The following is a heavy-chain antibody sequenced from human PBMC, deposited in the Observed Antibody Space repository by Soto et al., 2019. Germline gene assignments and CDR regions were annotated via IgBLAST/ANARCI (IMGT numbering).Heavy chain of an antibody. J-gene: IGHJ2*01. Sequence: QVVLVQSGAEVKKPGDSVKVSCKSSGYKFTDYYIHWVRQAPGQGPEWMGWVNPKRGDAGYAQKFQGWVTMTKDTATTTAYLEVNRLKPDDTAVYFCARDPGLPGRYWYFDLWGRGTLVTVSS. D-gene: IGHD3-9*01. CDR2: VNPKRGDA. CDR1: GYKFTDYY. V-gene: IGHV1-2*04. CDR3: ARDPGLPGRYWYFDL.